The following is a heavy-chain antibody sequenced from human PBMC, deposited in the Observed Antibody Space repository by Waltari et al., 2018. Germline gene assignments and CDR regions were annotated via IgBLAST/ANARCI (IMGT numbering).Heavy chain of an antibody. Sequence: QVQLVQSGAEVKKPGSSVKVSCKTSGGTFRSYGINWVRLAPGQGLEWMGRVIPMIGTVNYAQKFQGRVTITADTPTSTVFMEVRSRRSEDTALYYCARLDATRAFNWFDPWGQGTLVTVSS. J-gene: IGHJ5*02. CDR2: VIPMIGTV. CDR1: GGTFRSYG. V-gene: IGHV1-69*08. CDR3: ARLDATRAFNWFDP.